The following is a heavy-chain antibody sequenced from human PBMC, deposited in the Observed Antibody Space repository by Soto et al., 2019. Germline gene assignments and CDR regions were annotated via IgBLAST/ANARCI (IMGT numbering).Heavy chain of an antibody. CDR3: AKDRPRGAVAGTWWFDP. J-gene: IGHJ5*02. CDR1: GFTFSSYA. D-gene: IGHD6-19*01. Sequence: EVQLLESGGGLVQPGGSLRLSCAASGFTFSSYAMSWVRQAPGKGLEWVSAISGSGGSTYYADSVKGRFTISRDNSKNTLYLQMNSLRGEDTAVYYCAKDRPRGAVAGTWWFDPWGQGTLVTVSS. CDR2: ISGSGGST. V-gene: IGHV3-23*01.